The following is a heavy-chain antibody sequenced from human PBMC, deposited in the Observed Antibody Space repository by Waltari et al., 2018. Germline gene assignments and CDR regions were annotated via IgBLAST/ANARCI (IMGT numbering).Heavy chain of an antibody. D-gene: IGHD3-3*01. V-gene: IGHV4-30-2*01. CDR2: IYHSGST. J-gene: IGHJ6*04. CDR1: GGSISSGGYS. CDR3: ARDNLLEWFPMDV. Sequence: QLQLQESGSGLVKPSQTLSLTCAVSGGSISSGGYSWRWIRQPPGKGLEWIGYIYHSGSTYYNPSLKSRVTISVDRSKNQFSLKLSSVTAADTAVYYCARDNLLEWFPMDVWGKGTTVTVSS.